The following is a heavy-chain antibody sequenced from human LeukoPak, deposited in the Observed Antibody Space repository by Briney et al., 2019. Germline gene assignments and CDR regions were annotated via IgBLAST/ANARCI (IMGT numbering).Heavy chain of an antibody. Sequence: ASVKVSCKAFGYSLTNYYVHWVRQAPGQGLEWMGWISAYNGNTNYAQKLQGRVTMTTDTSTSTAYMELRSLRSDDTAVYYCALVYDYVWGSYPLNDYWGQGTQVTVSS. CDR1: GYSLTNYY. CDR2: ISAYNGNT. CDR3: ALVYDYVWGSYPLNDY. D-gene: IGHD3-16*02. J-gene: IGHJ4*02. V-gene: IGHV1-18*04.